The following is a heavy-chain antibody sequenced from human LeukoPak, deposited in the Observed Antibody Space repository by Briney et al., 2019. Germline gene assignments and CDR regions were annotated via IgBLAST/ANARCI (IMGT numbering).Heavy chain of an antibody. D-gene: IGHD3-3*01. CDR3: ARRRADFWSGYDAFDI. CDR2: IYHSGST. J-gene: IGHJ3*02. CDR1: GYSISSGYY. Sequence: SETLSLTCTVSGYSISSGYYWGWIRQPPGKGLEWIGSIYHSGSTYYNPSLKSRVTISVDTSKNQFSLKLSSVTAADTAVYYCARRRADFWSGYDAFDIWGQGTMVTVSS. V-gene: IGHV4-38-2*02.